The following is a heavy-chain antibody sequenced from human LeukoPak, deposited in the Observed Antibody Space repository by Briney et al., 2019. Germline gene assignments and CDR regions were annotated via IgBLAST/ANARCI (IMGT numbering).Heavy chain of an antibody. J-gene: IGHJ4*02. V-gene: IGHV1-2*02. D-gene: IGHD2-2*01. CDR3: ASGGSYCSSTSCSFDY. CDR1: GYTFTGQY. CDR2: INPNSGGT. Sequence: GASVKVSCKASGYTFTGQYMHWVWQAPGQGLEWMGWINPNSGGTNYVQKFQGRVTMTRDTSVSTAYMELSSLISDDTAVYYCASGGSYCSSTSCSFDYWGQGALVTVSS.